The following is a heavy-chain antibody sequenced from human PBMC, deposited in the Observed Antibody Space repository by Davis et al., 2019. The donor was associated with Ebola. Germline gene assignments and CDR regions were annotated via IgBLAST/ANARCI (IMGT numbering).Heavy chain of an antibody. D-gene: IGHD6-19*01. J-gene: IGHJ5*02. CDR2: IYYSGST. V-gene: IGHV4-39*01. CDR3: ASQAVAVVMVWFDP. Sequence: GSLRLSCTVSGGSISSSSYYWGWIRQPPGKGLEWIGSIYYSGSTYYNPSLKSRVTISVDTSKNQFSLKLSSVTAADTAVYYCASQAVAVVMVWFDPWGQGTLVTVSS. CDR1: GGSISSSSYY.